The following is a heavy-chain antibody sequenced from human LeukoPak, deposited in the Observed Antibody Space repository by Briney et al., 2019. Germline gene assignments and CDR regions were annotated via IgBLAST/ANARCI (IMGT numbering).Heavy chain of an antibody. V-gene: IGHV4-34*01. Sequence: SETLSLTCAVYGGSFSGYYWSWIRQPPGKGLEWIGEINHSGSTYYNPSLKSRVTISVDTSKNQFSLKLSSVTAADTAVYYCARAKVVPAAMYFDYWGQGTLVTVSS. D-gene: IGHD2-2*01. CDR1: GGSFSGYY. CDR2: INHSGST. CDR3: ARAKVVPAAMYFDY. J-gene: IGHJ4*02.